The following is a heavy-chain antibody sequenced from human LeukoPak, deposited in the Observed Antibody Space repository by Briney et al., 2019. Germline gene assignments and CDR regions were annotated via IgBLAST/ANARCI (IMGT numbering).Heavy chain of an antibody. J-gene: IGHJ4*02. Sequence: ASVKVSCKASGYTFTSYAMHWVRQAPGQRLEWMGWINAGNGNTKYSQKFQGRVTITRDTSASTAYMGLSSLRSEDTAVYYCAGGTTGTTGNYWGQGTLVTVSS. CDR3: AGGTTGTTGNY. CDR1: GYTFTSYA. V-gene: IGHV1-3*01. CDR2: INAGNGNT. D-gene: IGHD1-1*01.